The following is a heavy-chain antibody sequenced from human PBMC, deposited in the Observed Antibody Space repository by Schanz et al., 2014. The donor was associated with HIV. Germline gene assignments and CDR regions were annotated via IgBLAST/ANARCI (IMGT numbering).Heavy chain of an antibody. D-gene: IGHD6-19*01. CDR1: GFTFSSYN. J-gene: IGHJ4*02. CDR2: ISTSSTYI. V-gene: IGHV3-21*04. CDR3: ARGVPAHSSGWYLDY. Sequence: VQLVESGGGVVQPGRSLRLSCAASGFTFSSYNMNWVRQAPGKGLEWVSSISTSSTYIYYADSVKGRFTISRDNAKNSLFLQMSGLRAEDTAVYYCARGVPAHSSGWYLDYWGQGTLVIVSS.